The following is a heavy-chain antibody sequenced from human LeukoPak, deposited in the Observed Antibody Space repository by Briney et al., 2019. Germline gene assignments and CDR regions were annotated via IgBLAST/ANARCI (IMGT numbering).Heavy chain of an antibody. V-gene: IGHV4-38-2*02. Sequence: SETLSLTYAVSGYSISSGYYWGWIRQPPGKGLEWIGSIYHSGSTYYNPSLKSRVTISVDTSKNQFSLKLSSVTAADTAVYYCARDRYNQVDYWGQGTLVTVSS. CDR1: GYSISSGYY. J-gene: IGHJ4*02. CDR3: ARDRYNQVDY. CDR2: IYHSGST. D-gene: IGHD5-24*01.